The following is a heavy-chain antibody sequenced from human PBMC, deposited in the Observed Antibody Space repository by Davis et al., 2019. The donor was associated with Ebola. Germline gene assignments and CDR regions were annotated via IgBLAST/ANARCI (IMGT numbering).Heavy chain of an antibody. V-gene: IGHV4-59*01. CDR3: ARVIAAADTEGNWFDP. D-gene: IGHD6-13*01. CDR2: IYYSGST. J-gene: IGHJ5*02. CDR1: GGSISSYY. Sequence: SETLSLTCTVSGGSISSYYWSWIRQPPGKGLGWIGYIYYSGSTNYNPSLKSRVTISVDTSKNQFSLKLSSVTAADTAVYYCARVIAAADTEGNWFDPWGQGTLVTVSS.